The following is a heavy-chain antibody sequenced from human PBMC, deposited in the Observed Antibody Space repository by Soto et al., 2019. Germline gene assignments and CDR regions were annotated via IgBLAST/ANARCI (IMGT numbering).Heavy chain of an antibody. Sequence: GASVKVSCKASGFTFTSSGVAWGRQARGRRLEWIGWIVVGSGNTNYAQKFQERVTITRDMSTSTAYMELSSLRSEDTAVYYCAAGSLHYYDTICGQRTLVTVSA. CDR3: AAGSLHYYDTI. CDR1: GFTFTSSG. V-gene: IGHV1-58*01. CDR2: IVVGSGNT. D-gene: IGHD3-22*01. J-gene: IGHJ1*01.